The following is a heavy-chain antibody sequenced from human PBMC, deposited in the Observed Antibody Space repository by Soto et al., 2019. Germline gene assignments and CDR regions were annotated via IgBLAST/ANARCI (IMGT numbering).Heavy chain of an antibody. Sequence: GGSLRLSCVVSGFSFRSYVMSWVRQAPGQGLEWVSGISESGGTIDHADSVKGRFTISRDNSKNTLFLQMDSLRAEDTAVYYCAREVDYRVFDCWGQGTLVTVSS. CDR1: GFSFRSYV. J-gene: IGHJ4*02. D-gene: IGHD4-17*01. CDR2: ISESGGTI. CDR3: AREVDYRVFDC. V-gene: IGHV3-23*01.